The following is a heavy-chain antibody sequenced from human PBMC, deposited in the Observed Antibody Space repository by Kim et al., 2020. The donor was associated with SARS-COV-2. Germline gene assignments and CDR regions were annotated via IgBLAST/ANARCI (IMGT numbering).Heavy chain of an antibody. Sequence: GESLKISCKGSGYSFTSYWISWVRQMPGKGLEWMGRIDPSDSYTNYSPSFQGHVTISADKSISTAYLQWSSLKASDTAMYYCARWTYCSGGSCNYYYGMDVWGQGTTVTVSS. CDR3: ARWTYCSGGSCNYYYGMDV. J-gene: IGHJ6*02. V-gene: IGHV5-10-1*01. CDR2: IDPSDSYT. CDR1: GYSFTSYW. D-gene: IGHD2-15*01.